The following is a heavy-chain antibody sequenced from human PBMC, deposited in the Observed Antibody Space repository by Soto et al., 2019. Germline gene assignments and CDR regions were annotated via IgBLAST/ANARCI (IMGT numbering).Heavy chain of an antibody. CDR1: GGSISRGGYY. CDR2: IYYSGST. CDR3: ARAVSPPPAAFDY. J-gene: IGHJ4*02. V-gene: IGHV4-31*03. D-gene: IGHD2-15*01. Sequence: PSETLCLTCTVSGGSISRGGYYWSWIRQHPGKGLEWIGYIYYSGSTYYKPSLKSRVTISVDTSKNQFSLKLSSVTAADTAVYYCARAVSPPPAAFDYRGQGTLLTLSS.